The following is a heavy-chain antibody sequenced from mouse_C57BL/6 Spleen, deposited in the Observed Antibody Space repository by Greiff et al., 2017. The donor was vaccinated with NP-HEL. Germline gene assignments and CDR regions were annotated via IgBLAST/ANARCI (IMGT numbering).Heavy chain of an antibody. Sequence: VQLQQSGPELVKPGASVKISCKASGYTFTDYYMNWVKQSHGKSLEWIGDINPNNGGTSYNQKFKGKATLTVDKSSSTAYMELRSLTSEDSAVYYCARGEVTGTDYWGQGTTLTVSS. CDR3: ARGEVTGTDY. CDR2: INPNNGGT. CDR1: GYTFTDYY. V-gene: IGHV1-26*01. J-gene: IGHJ2*01. D-gene: IGHD4-1*01.